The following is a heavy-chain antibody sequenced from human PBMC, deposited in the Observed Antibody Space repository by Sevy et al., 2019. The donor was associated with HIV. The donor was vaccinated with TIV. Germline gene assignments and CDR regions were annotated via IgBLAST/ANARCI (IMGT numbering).Heavy chain of an antibody. D-gene: IGHD1-26*01. CDR3: ANAYSGSYSHSYLYSLDV. Sequence: GGSLRLSCIGSGFSFSYYGIHWVRQSPGKGLDWVALISHDGINEYYADSVKGRFTISRDNSKNTVYLEMNSLRNEDSAIYFCANAYSGSYSHSYLYSLDVWGQGTTVTVSS. CDR1: GFSFSYYG. J-gene: IGHJ6*02. CDR2: ISHDGINE. V-gene: IGHV3-30*18.